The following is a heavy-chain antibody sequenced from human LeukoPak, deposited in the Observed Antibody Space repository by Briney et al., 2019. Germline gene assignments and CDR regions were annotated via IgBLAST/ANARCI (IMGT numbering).Heavy chain of an antibody. CDR2: ISSSSSYI. D-gene: IGHD3-16*01. CDR1: GFTFSSYS. J-gene: IGHJ4*02. CDR3: ARDLIAFGGVTSADY. Sequence: GGSLRLSCAASGFTFSSYSMNWVRQAPGKGLEWVSSISSSSSYIYYADSVKGRFTISRDNAKNSLYLQMNSLRAEDTAVYYCARDLIAFGGVTSADYWGQGTLVTVSS. V-gene: IGHV3-21*01.